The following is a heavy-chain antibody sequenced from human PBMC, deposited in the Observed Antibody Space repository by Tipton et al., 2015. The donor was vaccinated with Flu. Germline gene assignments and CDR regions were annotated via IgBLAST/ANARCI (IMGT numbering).Heavy chain of an antibody. CDR1: GGSMSGYY. J-gene: IGHJ6*02. D-gene: IGHD3-16*01. Sequence: TLSLTCTVSGGSMSGYYWSWIRQPPGKGLEWIGYIYYNGRTYYNPSLKSRVTMAVDTSKNQFSLKSASVTAADTAVYYCARAVWEADLGFYYFGMDVWGQGTTVTVSS. CDR2: IYYNGRT. V-gene: IGHV4-59*01. CDR3: ARAVWEADLGFYYFGMDV.